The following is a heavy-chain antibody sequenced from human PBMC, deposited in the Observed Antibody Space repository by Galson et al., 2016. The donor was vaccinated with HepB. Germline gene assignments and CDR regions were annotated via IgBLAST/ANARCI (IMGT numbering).Heavy chain of an antibody. Sequence: SLRLSCAASGFTFSNCPMNWVRQAPGKGLQWVSTIAARSDGSYYADSVRGRFTISRDNSKNTLSLQMNNLRAEDTAIYYCARGSGYTSAWYPGGIRYWGQGTLVTVSS. CDR2: IAARSDGS. J-gene: IGHJ4*02. CDR1: GFTFSNCP. CDR3: ARGSGYTSAWYPGGIRY. D-gene: IGHD6-19*01. V-gene: IGHV3-23*01.